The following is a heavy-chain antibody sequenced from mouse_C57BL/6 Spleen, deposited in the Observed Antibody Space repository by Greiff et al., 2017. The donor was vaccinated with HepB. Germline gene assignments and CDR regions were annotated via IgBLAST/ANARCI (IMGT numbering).Heavy chain of an antibody. Sequence: DVKLVESGGGLVKPGGSLKLSCAASGFTFSDYGMHWVRQAPEKGLEWVAYISSGSSTIYYADTVKGRFTISRDNAKNTLFLQMTSLRSEDTSMYYCARGLRSYFDYWGQGTTLTVSS. CDR2: ISSGSSTI. J-gene: IGHJ2*01. CDR3: ARGLRSYFDY. V-gene: IGHV5-17*01. D-gene: IGHD1-1*01. CDR1: GFTFSDYG.